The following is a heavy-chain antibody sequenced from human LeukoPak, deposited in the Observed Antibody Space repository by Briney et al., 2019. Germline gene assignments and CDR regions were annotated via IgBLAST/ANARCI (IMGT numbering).Heavy chain of an antibody. V-gene: IGHV2-5*02. J-gene: IGHJ4*02. D-gene: IGHD5-12*01. Sequence: SGPTLVKPTQTLTLTCTFSGFSLSTSGVGVGWIRQPPGKALEWLALIYWDDDKRYSPSLKSRLTITKDTSKNQVVLTMTSMDPVDTATYYCALSLYSGYGRYFDYWGQGTLVTVSS. CDR1: GFSLSTSGVG. CDR3: ALSLYSGYGRYFDY. CDR2: IYWDDDK.